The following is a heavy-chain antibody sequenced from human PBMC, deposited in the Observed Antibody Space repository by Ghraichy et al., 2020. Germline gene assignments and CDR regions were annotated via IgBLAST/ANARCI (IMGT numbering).Heavy chain of an antibody. CDR1: GFTFSSYG. Sequence: GSLRLSCAASGFTFSSYGMHWVRQAPGKGLEWVAFIRYDGSNEYYADSVKGRFTISRDNSKNTLYLQMNSLRAEDTAVYYCAKDDEGSGWRFDYWGQGTLVTVSS. D-gene: IGHD6-19*01. CDR2: IRYDGSNE. J-gene: IGHJ4*02. V-gene: IGHV3-30*02. CDR3: AKDDEGSGWRFDY.